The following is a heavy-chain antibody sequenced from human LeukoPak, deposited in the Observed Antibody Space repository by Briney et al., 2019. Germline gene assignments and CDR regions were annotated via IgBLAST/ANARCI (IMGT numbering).Heavy chain of an antibody. V-gene: IGHV1-18*01. CDR3: ARDQAYCSIITCPFDY. J-gene: IGHJ4*02. Sequence: ASVKVSCKASGYTFTSCGIRWVRQAPGQGLEWMGWISTYNGNTNYAQKLRGRVTMTTDTSTSTAYMELRGLRSDNTAVYYCARDQAYCSIITCPFDYWGQGTLLTVSS. CDR1: GYTFTSCG. CDR2: ISTYNGNT. D-gene: IGHD2-2*01.